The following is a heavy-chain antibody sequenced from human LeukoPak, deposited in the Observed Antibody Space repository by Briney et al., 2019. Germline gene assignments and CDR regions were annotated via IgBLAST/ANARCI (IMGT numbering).Heavy chain of an antibody. V-gene: IGHV4-4*07. J-gene: IGHJ6*03. D-gene: IGHD5-18*01. CDR2: IFTDEDT. CDR1: IGSNCDFY. Sequence: SETLSLLCTLSIGSNCDFYWACIPHPADRALEYIGHIFTDEDTKYNANLNPSLKCRVSMSADTSKNQVSLKLTSVTAADTAVYYCAGDSPDGYIRGQEHYYYYIDVWGKGTTVTVSS. CDR3: AGDSPDGYIRGQEHYYYYIDV.